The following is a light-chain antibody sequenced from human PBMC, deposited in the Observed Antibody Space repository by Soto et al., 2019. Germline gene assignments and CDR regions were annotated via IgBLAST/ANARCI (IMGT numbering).Light chain of an antibody. CDR3: QHYGTTPCT. Sequence: PGERVTLSCRTSQSVCSRCFAWYQQKPGQSPRLLIYGASTRATGIPDRFGGSGSGTDFTLTISRREPEDFAVYYCQHYGTTPCTFGQGTKVGIK. V-gene: IGKV3-20*01. J-gene: IGKJ1*01. CDR1: QSVCSRC. CDR2: GAS.